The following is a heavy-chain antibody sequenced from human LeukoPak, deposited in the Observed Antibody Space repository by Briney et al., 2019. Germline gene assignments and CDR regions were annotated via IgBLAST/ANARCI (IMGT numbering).Heavy chain of an antibody. CDR1: GFTFSSYG. CDR2: VSYDGSNK. CDR3: AKVRRKNAGIQLWLPGFYGMDV. Sequence: GRSLRLSCAASGFTFSSYGMHWVRQAPGKGLEWVAVVSYDGSNKYYADSVKGRFTISRDNSKNTLYLQMNSLRAEDTAVYYCAKVRRKNAGIQLWLPGFYGMDVWGQGTTVTVSS. J-gene: IGHJ6*02. D-gene: IGHD5-18*01. V-gene: IGHV3-30*18.